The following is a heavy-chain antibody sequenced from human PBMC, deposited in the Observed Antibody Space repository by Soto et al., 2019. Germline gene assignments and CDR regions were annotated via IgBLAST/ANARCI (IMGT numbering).Heavy chain of an antibody. J-gene: IGHJ4*02. CDR2: INRGGSDR. V-gene: IGHV3-7*03. D-gene: IGHD3-22*01. CDR1: GFTFGTDW. CDR3: TSDLDTSGSAPISEY. Sequence: EVQLVESGGGLVQPGGSLRLSCAGSGFTFGTDWMSWVRQAPGKGLEWVANINRGGSDRYYVDSVKGRFTISRDNAKNSLYLQMNSLGAEDTAVYYCTSDLDTSGSAPISEYWGQGTLVTVSS.